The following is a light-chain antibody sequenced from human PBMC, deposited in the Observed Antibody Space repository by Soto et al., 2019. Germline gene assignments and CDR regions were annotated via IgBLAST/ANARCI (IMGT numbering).Light chain of an antibody. Sequence: DIPMTQSPSTLSASVGDRVTITCRASQSIGRWLAWYQQKPGKAPKLLIYDASSLESGVPPRFSGSGSGTEFTLSISSLQPDDFGTYYCQQYNSFSVDTFGQGTKLEIK. J-gene: IGKJ2*01. V-gene: IGKV1-5*01. CDR3: QQYNSFSVDT. CDR1: QSIGRW. CDR2: DAS.